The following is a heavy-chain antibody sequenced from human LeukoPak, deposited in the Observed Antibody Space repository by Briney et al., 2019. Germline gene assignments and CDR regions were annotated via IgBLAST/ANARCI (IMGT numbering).Heavy chain of an antibody. D-gene: IGHD1-1*01. J-gene: IGHJ4*02. CDR3: ARGQYNWNDIGFDY. CDR2: ISGGGFST. Sequence: PGGSLRLSCAASGFTFSSYAMSWVRQAPGKGLEWVSDISGGGFSTFYADSAKGRFTISRDNSKNTLYLQMNSLRAEDTAVYYCARGQYNWNDIGFDYWGQGTLVTVSS. V-gene: IGHV3-23*01. CDR1: GFTFSSYA.